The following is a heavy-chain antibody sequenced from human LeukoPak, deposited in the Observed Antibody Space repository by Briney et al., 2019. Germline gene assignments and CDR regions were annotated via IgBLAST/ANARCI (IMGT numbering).Heavy chain of an antibody. J-gene: IGHJ4*02. V-gene: IGHV3-53*01. Sequence: PGGSLRLSCAASGFTVSSNYMSWVRQAPGKGLEWVSVIYSGGSTYYADSVKGRFTISRDNSKNTLYLQMSSLRAEDTAVYYCARDPDSGDDCGGDCWGQGTLVTVSS. D-gene: IGHD2-21*01. CDR3: ARDPDSGDDCGGDC. CDR1: GFTVSSNY. CDR2: IYSGGST.